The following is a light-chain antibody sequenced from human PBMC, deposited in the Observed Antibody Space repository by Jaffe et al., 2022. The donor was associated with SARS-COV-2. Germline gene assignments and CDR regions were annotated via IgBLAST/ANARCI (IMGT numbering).Light chain of an antibody. V-gene: IGLV1-44*01. CDR3: AAWDDSLNGPV. CDR2: RNN. CDR1: SSNIGSNT. Sequence: QSVLTQPPSASGTPGQRVTISCSGSSSNIGSNTVNWYRQLPGTAPKLLISRNNQRPSGVPDRFSGSKSGTSASLAISGLQSEDEAGYYCAAWDDSLNGPVFGGGTKLTVL. J-gene: IGLJ3*02.